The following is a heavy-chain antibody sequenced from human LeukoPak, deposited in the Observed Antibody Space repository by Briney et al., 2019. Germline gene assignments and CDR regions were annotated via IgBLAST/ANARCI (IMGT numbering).Heavy chain of an antibody. J-gene: IGHJ4*02. CDR2: ISGSGFST. CDR1: GFTFSSYG. D-gene: IGHD3-10*01. Sequence: GGSLRLSCAASGFTFSSYGMNWVRQAPGKGLEWVSAISGSGFSTYYADSVKGRFTISRDNSKNTLYLQMNSLRAEDTAVYYCAKYYGSGIVYFDCWCQGNMVTVSS. CDR3: AKYYGSGIVYFDC. V-gene: IGHV3-23*01.